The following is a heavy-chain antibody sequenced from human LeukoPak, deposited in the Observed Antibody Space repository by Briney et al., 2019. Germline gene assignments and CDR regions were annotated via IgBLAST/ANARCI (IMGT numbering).Heavy chain of an antibody. V-gene: IGHV4-34*01. Sequence: SETLSLTCAVCGGSFSGYYWSWIRQPPGKGLEWIGEINHSGSTNYNPPLKSRVTISVDTSKNQFSLKLSSVTAADTAVYYCARRDCSGGSCYDYWGQGTLVTVSS. J-gene: IGHJ4*02. D-gene: IGHD2-15*01. CDR3: ARRDCSGGSCYDY. CDR1: GGSFSGYY. CDR2: INHSGST.